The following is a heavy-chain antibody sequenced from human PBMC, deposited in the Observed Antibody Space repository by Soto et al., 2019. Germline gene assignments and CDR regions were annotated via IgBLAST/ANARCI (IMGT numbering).Heavy chain of an antibody. CDR3: ATLGSGNFDC. J-gene: IGHJ4*02. V-gene: IGHV1-46*01. Sequence: ASVKVSCKASGYTFTSYYMHWVRQAPGQGLEWMGIINPSGGSTSYAQEFRGRVTMTRDTSTSTVYMELSSLRSEDTAVYYCATLGSGNFDCWGQGTLVTVSS. D-gene: IGHD2-15*01. CDR1: GYTFTSYY. CDR2: INPSGGST.